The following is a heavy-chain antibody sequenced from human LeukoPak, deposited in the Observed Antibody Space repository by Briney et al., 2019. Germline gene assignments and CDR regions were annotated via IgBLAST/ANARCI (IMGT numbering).Heavy chain of an antibody. D-gene: IGHD6-19*01. CDR2: VKSETDGGTT. Sequence: PGGSLRLSCAASGFTFTNAWMSWVRQVPGKGLEWVGRVKSETDGGTTDYAAPVKGRFTISSDGSKNILHLQMNSLKTEDTAVYYCTTEPGWSYHFDYWGQGTLVTVSS. CDR3: TTEPGWSYHFDY. J-gene: IGHJ4*02. CDR1: GFTFTNAW. V-gene: IGHV3-15*01.